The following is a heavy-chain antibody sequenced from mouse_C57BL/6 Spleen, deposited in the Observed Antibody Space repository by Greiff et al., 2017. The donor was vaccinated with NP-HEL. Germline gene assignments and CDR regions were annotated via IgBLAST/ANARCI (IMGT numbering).Heavy chain of an antibody. CDR1: GYTFTDYY. CDR3: AREGYYGSSPYYFDY. Sequence: QVQLQQSGAELVRPGASVKLSCKASGYTFTDYYINWVKQRPGQGLEWIARIYPGSGNTYYNEKFKGKATLTAEKSSSTAYMQLSSLTSEDSAVYFCAREGYYGSSPYYFDYWGQGTTLTVSS. D-gene: IGHD1-1*01. J-gene: IGHJ2*01. V-gene: IGHV1-76*01. CDR2: IYPGSGNT.